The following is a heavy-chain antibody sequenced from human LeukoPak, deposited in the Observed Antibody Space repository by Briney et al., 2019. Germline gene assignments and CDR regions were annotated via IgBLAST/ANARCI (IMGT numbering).Heavy chain of an antibody. V-gene: IGHV4-38-2*02. J-gene: IGHJ5*02. CDR1: GYSISSGYY. CDR2: IYHSGST. D-gene: IGHD3-22*01. CDR3: ARGYGYYDSSGYNLNWFDP. Sequence: SETLSLTCTVSGYSISSGYYWGWIRQPPGKGLEWIGSIYHSGSTYYNPSLKSRVTISVDTSKNQFSLKLSSVTAADTAVYYCARGYGYYDSSGYNLNWFDPWGQGTLVTVSS.